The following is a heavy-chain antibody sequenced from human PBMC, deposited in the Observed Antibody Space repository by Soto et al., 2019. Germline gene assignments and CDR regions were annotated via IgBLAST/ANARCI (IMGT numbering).Heavy chain of an antibody. CDR1: GFPFSSTD. V-gene: IGHV3-23*01. Sequence: GGSLRLSCAASGFPFSSTDMTWVRQAPGKGLEWVSTIDGSGGTTYYADSVKGRFAISRDNSINTVFLQMNSLRADDTALYFCAKNSGWFNTWGQGALVTVTS. D-gene: IGHD3-10*01. CDR3: AKNSGWFNT. J-gene: IGHJ5*02. CDR2: IDGSGGTT.